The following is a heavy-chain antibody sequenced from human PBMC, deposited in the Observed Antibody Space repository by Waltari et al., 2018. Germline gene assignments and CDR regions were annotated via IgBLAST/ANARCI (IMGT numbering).Heavy chain of an antibody. V-gene: IGHV1-3*01. J-gene: IGHJ6*03. CDR2: INAGNGNT. CDR3: AAGAFNDFYYFYMDF. D-gene: IGHD2-8*01. Sequence: QVQLEQSAMDVKKPGPSVKLACKASTSTFTKSPIHWLRRAPGQRLEWMGWINAGNGNTQYSEKLQDRLTITRDTSATSAYIELSSLRPEDTAVYFCAAGAFNDFYYFYMDFWGNGTTVTVSS. CDR1: TSTFTKSP.